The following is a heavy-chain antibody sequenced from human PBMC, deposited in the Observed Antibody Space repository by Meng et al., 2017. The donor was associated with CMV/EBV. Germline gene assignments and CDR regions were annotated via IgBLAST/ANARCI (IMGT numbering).Heavy chain of an antibody. J-gene: IGHJ6*02. V-gene: IGHV1-2*02. CDR2: INPNSGGT. Sequence: ASVKVSCKASGYTFTGHYMHWVRQAPGQGLEWMGWINPNSGGTNYAQKFQGRVTMTRDTSISTAYMELSRLRSDDTAVYYCARSRIQLWLHHYYYGTDVWGQGTTVTVSS. D-gene: IGHD5-18*01. CDR1: GYTFTGHY. CDR3: ARSRIQLWLHHYYYGTDV.